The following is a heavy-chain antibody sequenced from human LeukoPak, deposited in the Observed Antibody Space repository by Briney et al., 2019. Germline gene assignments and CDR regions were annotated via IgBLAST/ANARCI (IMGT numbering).Heavy chain of an antibody. CDR1: GFTFSSYG. V-gene: IGHV3-33*05. CDR3: AKSKNFWSGYYPFYWYYYMDV. D-gene: IGHD3-3*01. J-gene: IGHJ6*03. Sequence: GGSLRLSCAASGFTFSSYGMHWVRQAPGKGLEWVAVISYDGSNKYYADSVKGRFTISRDNSKNTLYLQMNSLRAEDTAVYYCAKSKNFWSGYYPFYWYYYMDVWGKGTTVTVSS. CDR2: ISYDGSNK.